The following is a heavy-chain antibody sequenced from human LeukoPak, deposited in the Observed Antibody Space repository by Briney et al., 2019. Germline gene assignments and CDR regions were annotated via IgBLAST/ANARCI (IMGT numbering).Heavy chain of an antibody. Sequence: GGSLRLSCAASGFTVSSNYMSWVRQAPGKGLEWVSVIYSGGSTYYADSVKGRFTISRDNSKNTLYLQMNSLRAEDTAVYYCAKEKFQSAFDYWGQGTLVTVSS. CDR2: IYSGGST. V-gene: IGHV3-66*01. CDR1: GFTVSSNY. CDR3: AKEKFQSAFDY. J-gene: IGHJ4*02.